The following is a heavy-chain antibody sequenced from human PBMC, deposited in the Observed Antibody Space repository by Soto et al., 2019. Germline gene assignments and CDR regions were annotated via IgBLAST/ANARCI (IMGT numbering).Heavy chain of an antibody. CDR1: CLTFVIHT. J-gene: IGHJ4*02. Sequence: GGSLNLSFAKPCLTFVIHTLPCVRQAPGKGREWVSIISGSGGSTYYADSVKGRFTVSRDNSKNTLYVQMNSLRAEDTAVYYCAKWTCSGGSCYFDYWGQGP. CDR2: ISGSGGST. V-gene: IGHV3-23*01. CDR3: AKWTCSGGSCYFDY. D-gene: IGHD2-15*01.